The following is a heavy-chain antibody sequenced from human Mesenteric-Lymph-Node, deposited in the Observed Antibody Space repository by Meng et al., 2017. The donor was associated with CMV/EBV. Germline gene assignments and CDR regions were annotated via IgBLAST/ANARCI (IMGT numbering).Heavy chain of an antibody. D-gene: IGHD3-3*01. CDR3: ARGSSITIFGRAYGMDV. CDR1: GGSISSGGYY. CDR2: IYYSGTT. Sequence: SETLSLTCTVSGGSISSGGYYWSWIRQHPGKGLEWIGYIYYSGTTYYNPSLKSRATISVDTPTQFSLRVNSLTAADTAVYYCARGSSITIFGRAYGMDVWGQGTTVTVSS. V-gene: IGHV4-31*03. J-gene: IGHJ6*02.